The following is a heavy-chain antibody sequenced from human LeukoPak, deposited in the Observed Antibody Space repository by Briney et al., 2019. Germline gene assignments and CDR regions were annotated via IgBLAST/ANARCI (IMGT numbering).Heavy chain of an antibody. J-gene: IGHJ5*02. CDR3: ARVNTAMSAFDP. V-gene: IGHV4-39*01. Sequence: SETLSLTCSVSGGSISSNNYYWGWIRQPPGKGLEWIATIHYSGSTYYNPFLKSRLTISADTSKNQFSLRLSSVTAADTAVYYCARVNTAMSAFDPWGQGTLVTVSS. D-gene: IGHD5-18*01. CDR1: GGSISSNNYY. CDR2: IHYSGST.